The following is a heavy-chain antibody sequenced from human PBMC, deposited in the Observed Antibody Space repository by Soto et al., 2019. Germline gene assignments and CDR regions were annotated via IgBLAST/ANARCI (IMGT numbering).Heavy chain of an antibody. Sequence: QVQLVQSGAEVKKPGASVKVSCKASGYTFTSYAIHWVRQAPGQRLEWMGWINVGNGNTRYSQKLQGRVTITRDTSASTAYMELSSLRSEDTAVYYCAGDHSRFSPYNYFDPWGQGSLVTVSS. CDR2: INVGNGNT. CDR1: GYTFTSYA. V-gene: IGHV1-3*01. D-gene: IGHD3-3*01. J-gene: IGHJ5*02. CDR3: AGDHSRFSPYNYFDP.